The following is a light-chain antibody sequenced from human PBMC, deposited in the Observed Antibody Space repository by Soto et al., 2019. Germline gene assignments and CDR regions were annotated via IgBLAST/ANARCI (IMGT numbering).Light chain of an antibody. V-gene: IGKV3-11*01. CDR1: QSVSSY. J-gene: IGKJ2*01. Sequence: EVVLTQSPATLSLSPGERATLSCRASQSVSSYLAWYQQRPGQAPRLLIYDASNRATGIPARFSGSGSGTAFTLTISSLEPEDFAFYYCQQRSDWPYTFGQGTKLEIK. CDR2: DAS. CDR3: QQRSDWPYT.